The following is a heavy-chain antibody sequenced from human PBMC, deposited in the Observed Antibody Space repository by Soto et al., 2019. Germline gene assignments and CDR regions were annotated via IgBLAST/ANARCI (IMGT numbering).Heavy chain of an antibody. CDR1: GFTFSSYA. J-gene: IGHJ4*02. Sequence: PGGSLRLSCAASGFTFSSYAMHWVRQAPGKGLEWVAVISYDGSNKYYADSVKGRFTISRDNSKNTLYLQMNSLRAEDTAVYYCARDWYYDILTGYDYWGQGTLVTVSS. CDR3: ARDWYYDILTGYDY. CDR2: ISYDGSNK. D-gene: IGHD3-9*01. V-gene: IGHV3-30-3*01.